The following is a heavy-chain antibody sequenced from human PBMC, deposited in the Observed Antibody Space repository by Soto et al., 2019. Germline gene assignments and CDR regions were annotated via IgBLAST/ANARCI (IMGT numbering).Heavy chain of an antibody. CDR3: ARVRKSWGYYYDPDAFDI. D-gene: IGHD3-22*01. J-gene: IGHJ3*02. CDR2: IYYSGST. Sequence: SETLSLTCTVSGGSISSYYWSWIRQPPGKGLEWIGYIYYSGSTNYNPSLKSRVTISVDTSKNQFSLKLSSVTAADTAVYYCARVRKSWGYYYDPDAFDIWGQGTLVTVSS. V-gene: IGHV4-59*01. CDR1: GGSISSYY.